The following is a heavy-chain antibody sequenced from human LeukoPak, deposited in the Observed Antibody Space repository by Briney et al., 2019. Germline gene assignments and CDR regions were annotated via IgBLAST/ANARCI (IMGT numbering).Heavy chain of an antibody. V-gene: IGHV1-46*01. CDR1: GYTFTSYY. CDR3: ARDLGAPPYGSGSYYNPYWYFDL. J-gene: IGHJ2*01. D-gene: IGHD3-10*01. CDR2: INPSGGST. Sequence: ASVKVSCKASGYTFTSYYLHWVRQAPGQGPEWMGMINPSGGSTSYAQKFQGRVTMTRDMSTSTVYMELSSLRSEDTAVYYCARDLGAPPYGSGSYYNPYWYFDLWGRGTLVTVSS.